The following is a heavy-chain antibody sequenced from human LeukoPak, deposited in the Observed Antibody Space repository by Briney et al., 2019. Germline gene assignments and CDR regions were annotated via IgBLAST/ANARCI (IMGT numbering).Heavy chain of an antibody. CDR1: GFTFSTYT. V-gene: IGHV3-21*01. Sequence: GGSLRLSCAASGFTFSTYTMNWLRQAPGKGLEWVSSIISSSTYIYYAHSVKGRFTISSDNAKNSLYLQMNSLRAEDTAVYYCARDAAGLYWGQGTLVTVS. CDR2: IISSSTYI. CDR3: ARDAAGLY. J-gene: IGHJ4*02.